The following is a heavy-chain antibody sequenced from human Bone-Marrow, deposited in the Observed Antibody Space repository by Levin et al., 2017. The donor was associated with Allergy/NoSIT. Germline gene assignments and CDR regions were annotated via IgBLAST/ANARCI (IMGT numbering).Heavy chain of an antibody. CDR2: ITESGRT. CDR3: ARDTGGFAFDL. J-gene: IGHJ3*01. D-gene: IGHD1-1*01. Sequence: SETLSLTCTLSGGAISIFYWNWIRQPPGKGLEWLGYITESGRTSYNPSLKSRLTVSLDTSKNQFSLHLSSMTAADTALYYCARDTGGFAFDLWGQGTLVTVSS. V-gene: IGHV4-59*01. CDR1: GGAISIFY.